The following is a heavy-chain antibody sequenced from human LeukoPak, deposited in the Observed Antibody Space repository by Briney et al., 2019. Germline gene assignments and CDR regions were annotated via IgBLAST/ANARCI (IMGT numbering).Heavy chain of an antibody. CDR2: ISGSGGST. Sequence: GGSLRLSCAASGFTFSSYAMSWVRQAPGKGLEWVSAISGSGGSTYYADSVKGRFTISRDNSKNTLYLQMNSLRAEDTAVYYCAKNGHYDFWSGGGNAFDIWGQGTMVTVSS. CDR3: AKNGHYDFWSGGGNAFDI. J-gene: IGHJ3*02. CDR1: GFTFSSYA. V-gene: IGHV3-23*01. D-gene: IGHD3-3*01.